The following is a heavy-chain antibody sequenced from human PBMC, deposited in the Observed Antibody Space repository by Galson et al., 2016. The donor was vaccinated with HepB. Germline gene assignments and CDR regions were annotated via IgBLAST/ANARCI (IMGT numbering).Heavy chain of an antibody. CDR3: AATSPYSGSKGFFDY. Sequence: SETLSLTCNVSGGSVSSRSYYWHWIRQPPGKGLEWIGYIYYTGSTNYNPPLKSRVTISLDTSKTQFSLRLSSVTAADTAVYYCAATSPYSGSKGFFDYWGQGSLVTVSS. CDR2: IYYTGST. V-gene: IGHV4-61*01. D-gene: IGHD1-26*01. J-gene: IGHJ4*02. CDR1: GGSVSSRSYY.